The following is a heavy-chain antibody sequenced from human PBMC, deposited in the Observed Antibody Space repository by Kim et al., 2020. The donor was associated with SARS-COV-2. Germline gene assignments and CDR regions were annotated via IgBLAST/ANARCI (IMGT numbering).Heavy chain of an antibody. Sequence: SETLSLTCTVSGGSISSGSYYWSWIRQPAGKGLEWIGRIYTSGSTNYNPSLKSRVTISVDTSKNQFSLKLSSVTAADTAVYYCARESFSWFGEFVYYFDYWGQGTLVTFSS. CDR2: IYTSGST. J-gene: IGHJ4*01. V-gene: IGHV4-61*02. CDR1: GGSISSGSYY. D-gene: IGHD3-10*01. CDR3: ARESFSWFGEFVYYFDY.